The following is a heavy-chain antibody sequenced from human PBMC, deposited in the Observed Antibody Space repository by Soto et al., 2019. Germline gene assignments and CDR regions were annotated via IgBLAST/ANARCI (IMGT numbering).Heavy chain of an antibody. CDR1: GDSISRYY. CDR2: IYYSGET. D-gene: IGHD3-10*01. J-gene: IGHJ6*04. V-gene: IGHV4-59*01. Sequence: QVQLQESGPGLVKPSETLSLTCTVSGDSISRYYWSWIRLSPGKGLEWIGYIYYSGETNYNPSVKSRVTRSVGRAKNQFSRKLSSVTAADTAVYYCAGDQGGGFVKGSGMDVWGEGTTVTGSS. CDR3: AGDQGGGFVKGSGMDV.